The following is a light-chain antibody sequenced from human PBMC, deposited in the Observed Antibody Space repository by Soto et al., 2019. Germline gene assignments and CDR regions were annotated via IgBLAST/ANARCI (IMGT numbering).Light chain of an antibody. V-gene: IGLV1-51*01. CDR2: DNN. CDR3: GTWDNSLSAV. J-gene: IGLJ2*01. Sequence: QSVLTQPPSVSAAPGQKVTISCSGSSSNIGNNYVSWYQQLPGTAPKLLIYDNNVQPSGIPDRFSGSKSGTSATLDITGLQTGDEADYYCGTWDNSLSAVFGGGTKLTVL. CDR1: SSNIGNNY.